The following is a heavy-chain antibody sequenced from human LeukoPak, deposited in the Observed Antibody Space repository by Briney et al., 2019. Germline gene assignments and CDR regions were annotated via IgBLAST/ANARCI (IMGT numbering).Heavy chain of an antibody. CDR2: ISAYNGNT. D-gene: IGHD6-19*01. V-gene: IGHV1-18*01. J-gene: IGHJ4*02. Sequence: ASVNVSCKPCDYTFTTSRISWARQAPGQGLEWMGWISAYNGNTNYAQKLQGRVTMTTDTSTSTAYMELRSLRSDDTAAYYCTRDSRGAVALAYSGQGTLVTVSS. CDR1: DYTFTTSR. CDR3: TRDSRGAVALAY.